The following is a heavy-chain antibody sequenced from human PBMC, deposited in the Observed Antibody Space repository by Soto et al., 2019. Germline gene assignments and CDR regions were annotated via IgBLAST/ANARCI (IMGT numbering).Heavy chain of an antibody. D-gene: IGHD6-13*01. V-gene: IGHV3-49*03. CDR3: TRDRNSSSWYWFYYGMDV. CDR1: GFTFGDYA. Sequence: PGGSLRLSCTASGFTFGDYAMSWFRQAPGKGLEWVGFIRSKAYGGTTEYAASVKGRFTISRDDSKSIAYLQMNSLKTEDTAVYYCTRDRNSSSWYWFYYGMDVWGQGTTVTVSS. J-gene: IGHJ6*02. CDR2: IRSKAYGGTT.